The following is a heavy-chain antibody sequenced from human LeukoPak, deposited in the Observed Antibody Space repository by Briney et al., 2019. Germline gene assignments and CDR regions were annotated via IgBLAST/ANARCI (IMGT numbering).Heavy chain of an antibody. CDR3: ARGPSIPSLRIIPPDY. J-gene: IGHJ4*02. D-gene: IGHD2-21*01. CDR2: IKQDGSEK. V-gene: IGHV3-7*04. CDR1: GFTFSSYW. Sequence: QPGGSLRLSCAASGFTFSSYWMSWVRQAPGKGLEWVANIKQDGSEKYYVDSVKGRFTISRDNAKNSLYLQMNSLRAEDTAVYYCARGPSIPSLRIIPPDYWGQGTLVTVSS.